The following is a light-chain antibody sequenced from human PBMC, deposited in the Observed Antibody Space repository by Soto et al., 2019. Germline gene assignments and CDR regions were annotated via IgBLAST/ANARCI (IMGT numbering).Light chain of an antibody. CDR2: DTS. V-gene: IGKV3-20*01. CDR1: QSLTNSF. J-gene: IGKJ5*01. CDR3: QQYGTSEII. Sequence: EIVLTQSPGTLSLSPGERATLSCRASQSLTNSFIAWYQQKPGQAPRLLIYDTSSRATGIPDRFSGSGSGTDLSLTISRLEPEEFAVFFCQQYGTSEIIFGQGTRLEIK.